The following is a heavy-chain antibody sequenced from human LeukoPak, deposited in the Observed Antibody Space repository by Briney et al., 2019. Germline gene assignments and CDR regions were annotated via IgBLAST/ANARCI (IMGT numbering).Heavy chain of an antibody. V-gene: IGHV2-70*11. CDR3: ARIAMVRGDHGWFDP. CDR2: IDWDDDK. J-gene: IGHJ5*02. D-gene: IGHD3-10*01. Sequence: SGPALVKPIQTLTLTCTFSGFSLSTSGMCVSWIRQPPGKALEWLARIDWDDDKYYSTSLKTRLTISKDTSKNQVVLAMTNMDPVDTATYYCARIAMVRGDHGWFDPWGQGTLVTVSS. CDR1: GFSLSTSGMC.